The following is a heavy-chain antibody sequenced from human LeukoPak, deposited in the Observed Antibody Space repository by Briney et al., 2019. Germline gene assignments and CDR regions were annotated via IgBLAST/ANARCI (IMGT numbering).Heavy chain of an antibody. V-gene: IGHV1-2*02. J-gene: IGHJ3*02. CDR3: ARGGFSGGSWGGAFDI. CDR2: INPNSGGT. Sequence: ASVKVSCKASGYTFTGYYMHWVRQAPGQGLEWMGWINPNSGGTNYAQKFQGRVTMTRDTSISTAYMELSRLRSDDTAVYYCARGGFSGGSWGGAFDIWGQGTMVTVS. CDR1: GYTFTGYY. D-gene: IGHD2-15*01.